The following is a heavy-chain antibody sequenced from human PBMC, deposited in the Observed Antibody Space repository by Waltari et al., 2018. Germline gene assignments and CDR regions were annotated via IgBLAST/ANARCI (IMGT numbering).Heavy chain of an antibody. D-gene: IGHD3-3*01. CDR3: ARGRFLEWFEYYYGMDV. Sequence: QVQLQQWGAGLLKPSETLSLTCAVYGGSFSGYYWSWIRQPPGKGRGWIGEIHHSGSTNYNPSRKSRVTISVDTSKNQVSLELSSVTAADTAVYYCARGRFLEWFEYYYGMDVWGQGTTVTVSS. V-gene: IGHV4-34*01. CDR1: GGSFSGYY. J-gene: IGHJ6*02. CDR2: IHHSGST.